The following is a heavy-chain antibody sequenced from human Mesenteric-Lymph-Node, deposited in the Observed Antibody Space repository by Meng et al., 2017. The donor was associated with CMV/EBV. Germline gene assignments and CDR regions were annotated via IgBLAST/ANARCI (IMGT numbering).Heavy chain of an antibody. CDR3: ARAQWDWSGYQGYYFDY. V-gene: IGHV1-69*05. J-gene: IGHJ4*02. CDR2: IIPIFGTA. Sequence: SVKVSCKASGYTFTAHYIHWVRQAPGQGLEWMGGIIPIFGTANYAQKFRGRVTITTDESTSTAYMELSSLRSEDTAVYYCARAQWDWSGYQGYYFDYWGQGTLVTVSS. CDR1: GYTFTAHY. D-gene: IGHD3-3*01.